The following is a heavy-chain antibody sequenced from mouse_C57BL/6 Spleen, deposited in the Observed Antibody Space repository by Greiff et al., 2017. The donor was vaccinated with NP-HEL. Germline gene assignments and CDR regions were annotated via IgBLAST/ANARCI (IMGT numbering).Heavy chain of an antibody. Sequence: QVQLQQSGAELVRPGTSVKVSCKASGYAFTNYLIEWVKQRPGQGLEWIGVINPGSGGTNYNEKFKGKATMTAYKSSSTAYMQLSSLTSEDSAVYFCARSGAMDYWGQGTSVTVSS. CDR2: INPGSGGT. V-gene: IGHV1-54*01. J-gene: IGHJ4*01. CDR1: GYAFTNYL. CDR3: ARSGAMDY.